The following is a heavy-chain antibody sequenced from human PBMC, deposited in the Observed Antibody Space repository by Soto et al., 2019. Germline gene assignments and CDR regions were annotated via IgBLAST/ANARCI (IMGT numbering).Heavy chain of an antibody. CDR1: GGTFSSYT. Sequence: GASVKVSCKASGGTFSSYTISWVRQAPGQGLEWMGRIIPILGIANYAQKFQGRVTITADKSTSTAYMELSSLRSEDTAVYYCASVVYVFWGGPDAFDIWGQGTMVTVSS. CDR2: IIPILGIA. CDR3: ASVVYVFWGGPDAFDI. D-gene: IGHD3-3*01. J-gene: IGHJ3*02. V-gene: IGHV1-69*02.